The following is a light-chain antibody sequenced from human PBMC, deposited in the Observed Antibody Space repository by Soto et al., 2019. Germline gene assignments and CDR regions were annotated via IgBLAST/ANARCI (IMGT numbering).Light chain of an antibody. Sequence: QSALTQPASVSGSPGQSITISCTGTSSDVGSYNLVSWYQHHPGKAPKLMIYEGSKRPSGVSDRFSGSKSGNTASLAISGLQAEDEADYSCCSYAGSSHVFGTGTKLTVL. V-gene: IGLV2-23*01. CDR3: CSYAGSSHV. J-gene: IGLJ1*01. CDR2: EGS. CDR1: SSDVGSYNL.